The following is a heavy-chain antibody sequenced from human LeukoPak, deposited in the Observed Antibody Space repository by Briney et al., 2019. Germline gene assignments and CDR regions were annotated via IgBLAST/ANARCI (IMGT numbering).Heavy chain of an antibody. J-gene: IGHJ6*03. CDR3: ARDPLLGVVPAALLGYYMDV. D-gene: IGHD2-2*01. V-gene: IGHV3-7*01. CDR1: GVAFSSYW. CDR2: IKQDGSEK. Sequence: GGSLRLSCAASGVAFSSYWMSWVRQAPGEGLEWVGNIKQDGSEKYYVDSVKGRFTISRDNAKNSLYLQMNSLRAEDTAVYYCARDPLLGVVPAALLGYYMDVWGKGTTVTVSS.